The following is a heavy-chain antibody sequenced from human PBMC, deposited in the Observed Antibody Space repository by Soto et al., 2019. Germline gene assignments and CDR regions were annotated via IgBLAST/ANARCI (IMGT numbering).Heavy chain of an antibody. J-gene: IGHJ4*02. Sequence: GGSLRLSCAASGFTFSSYAMSWVRQAPGKGLEWVSAISGSGGSTYYADSVKGRFTISRDNSKNTLYLQMNSLRAEDTAVYYCAKVSSYYYDSSGYYPWYFDYWGQGTLVTVSS. CDR3: AKVSSYYYDSSGYYPWYFDY. D-gene: IGHD3-22*01. CDR2: ISGSGGST. CDR1: GFTFSSYA. V-gene: IGHV3-23*01.